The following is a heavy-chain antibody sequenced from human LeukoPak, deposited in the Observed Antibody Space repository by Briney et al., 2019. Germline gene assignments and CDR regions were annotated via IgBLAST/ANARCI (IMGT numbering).Heavy chain of an antibody. D-gene: IGHD1-26*01. J-gene: IGHJ4*02. V-gene: IGHV1-2*02. CDR2: IGPKNGDT. CDR3: VRDHASSYDY. CDR1: GYTFTDYY. Sequence: ASVNVSCKASGYTFTDYYIHCVRQAPGQGLEWMGWIGPKNGDTHYAQKFQGRLTMTRDTSITTAFIELSRLTSDDTAVYYCVRDHASSYDYWGQGTLVTVSS.